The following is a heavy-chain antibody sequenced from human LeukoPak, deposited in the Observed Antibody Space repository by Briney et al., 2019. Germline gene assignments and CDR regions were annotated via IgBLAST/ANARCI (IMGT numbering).Heavy chain of an antibody. CDR1: GVSITTYY. Sequence: SETLSLTCTVSGVSITTYYWSWIRQPAGKGLEWIGRTYTSGSTNYNPSLKSRVTISVDTSKNQFSLKLSSVTAADTAVYYCARGGYSGYVAWFDPWGQGTLVTVSS. CDR2: TYTSGST. V-gene: IGHV4-4*07. CDR3: ARGGYSGYVAWFDP. J-gene: IGHJ5*02. D-gene: IGHD5-12*01.